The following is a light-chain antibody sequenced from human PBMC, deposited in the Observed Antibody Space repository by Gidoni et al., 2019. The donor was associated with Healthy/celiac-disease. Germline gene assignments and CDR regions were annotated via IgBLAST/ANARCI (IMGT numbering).Light chain of an antibody. J-gene: IGKJ5*01. Sequence: DIQMTQSPSSLSASVGDRITITCQASQDISNYLTWYQQKQGKAPKLLIYDASNLETGVPSRFSGSGSGTDFTFTISSLQPEDTATYYCQQYDNLPSITFGQGTRLEIK. CDR2: DAS. V-gene: IGKV1-33*01. CDR1: QDISNY. CDR3: QQYDNLPSIT.